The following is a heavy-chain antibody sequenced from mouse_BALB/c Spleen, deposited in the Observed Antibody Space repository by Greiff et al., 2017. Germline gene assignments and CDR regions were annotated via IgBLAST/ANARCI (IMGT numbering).Heavy chain of an antibody. CDR2: ISSGGST. CDR1: GFTFSSYA. V-gene: IGHV5-6-5*01. J-gene: IGHJ2*01. CDR3: ARDYRYGYYFDY. Sequence: EVMLVESGGGLVKPGGSLKLSCAASGFTFSSYAMSWVRQTPEKRLEWVASISSGGSTYYPDSVKGRFTISRDNARNILYLQMSSLRSEDTAMYYCARDYRYGYYFDYWGQGTTLTVSS. D-gene: IGHD2-14*01.